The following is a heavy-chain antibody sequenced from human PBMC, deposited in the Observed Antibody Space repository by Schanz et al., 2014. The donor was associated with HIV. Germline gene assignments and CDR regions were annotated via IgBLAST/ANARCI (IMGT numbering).Heavy chain of an antibody. J-gene: IGHJ4*02. CDR3: ARGRYYGSEFDY. V-gene: IGHV1-18*01. Sequence: QVQLVQSGAEVKKPGASVKVSCKASGYIFTSNGISWVRQAPGQGLEWMGWISAYNGKTNYAQKFQGRVTMTRNTSISTAYMELSSLGSEDTAMYYCARGRYYGSEFDYWGQGVLVVVSS. CDR1: GYIFTSNG. CDR2: ISAYNGKT. D-gene: IGHD3-10*01.